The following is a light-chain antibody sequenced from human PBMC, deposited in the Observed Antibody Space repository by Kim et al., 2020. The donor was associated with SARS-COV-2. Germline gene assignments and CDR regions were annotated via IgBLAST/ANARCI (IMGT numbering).Light chain of an antibody. J-gene: IGKJ4*01. CDR2: EAS. CDR3: QQRDDWPSLT. V-gene: IGKV3-11*01. Sequence: SPEDRATLSRRASQSVSNPLAWYQQKPGQAPRLRNLEASNRATDIPARFSGSGSGTDFTLTISSLEPEDFAVYYCQQRDDWPSLTFGGGTKVEFK. CDR1: QSVSNP.